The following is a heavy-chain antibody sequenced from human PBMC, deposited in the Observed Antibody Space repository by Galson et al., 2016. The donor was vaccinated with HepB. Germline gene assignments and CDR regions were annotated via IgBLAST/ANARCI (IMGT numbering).Heavy chain of an antibody. CDR2: ISRSGDST. CDR1: GFTFRNYG. D-gene: IGHD2-2*01. CDR3: VQRSTAPAV. J-gene: IGHJ6*04. Sequence: SLRLSCAASGFTFRNYGMTWVRPAPGKGLEGVSSISRSGDSTDYADSVKGRFTISRDNSKNTLSLQMNSLTADDTAICYCVQRSTAPAVWGKGTTVTVSS. V-gene: IGHV3-23*01.